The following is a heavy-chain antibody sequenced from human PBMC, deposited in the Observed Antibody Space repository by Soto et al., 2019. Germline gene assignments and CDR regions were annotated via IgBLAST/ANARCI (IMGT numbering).Heavy chain of an antibody. Sequence: GGSLRLSCAASGFTFSSYSMNWVRQAPGKGLEWVSSISSSSSYIYYADSVKGRFTISRDNAKNSLYLQMNSLRAEDTAVYYCARARGSSTDYYYMDVWGKGTTVTVSS. J-gene: IGHJ6*03. V-gene: IGHV3-21*01. CDR2: ISSSSSYI. CDR1: GFTFSSYS. CDR3: ARARGSSTDYYYMDV. D-gene: IGHD6-6*01.